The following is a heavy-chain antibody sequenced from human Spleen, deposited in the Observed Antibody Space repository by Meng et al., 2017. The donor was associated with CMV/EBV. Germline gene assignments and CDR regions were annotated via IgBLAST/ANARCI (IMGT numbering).Heavy chain of an antibody. V-gene: IGHV1-18*01. D-gene: IGHD3-22*01. CDR1: GYTFTSYG. CDR2: ISAYNGNT. Sequence: KASGYTFTSYGISWVRQAPGQGLEWMGWISAYNGNTNYAQKLQGRVTMTTDTSTSTAYMELRSLRSDDTAVYYCARETSGYYRGAFDYWGQGTLVTVSS. CDR3: ARETSGYYRGAFDY. J-gene: IGHJ4*02.